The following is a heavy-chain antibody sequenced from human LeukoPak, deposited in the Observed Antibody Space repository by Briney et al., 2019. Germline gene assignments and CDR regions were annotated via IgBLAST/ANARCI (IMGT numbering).Heavy chain of an antibody. CDR1: GFTFSSYA. CDR3: AKEQGLYYDFWSGYGTDY. CDR2: ISGSGGST. V-gene: IGHV3-23*01. D-gene: IGHD3-3*01. Sequence: GGSLRLSCAASGFTFSSYAMSWVRQAPGKGLEWVSAISGSGGSTYYADSVKGRFTISRDNSKNTLYLQMNSLRAEDTAVYYCAKEQGLYYDFWSGYGTDYWGQGTLVTVSS. J-gene: IGHJ4*02.